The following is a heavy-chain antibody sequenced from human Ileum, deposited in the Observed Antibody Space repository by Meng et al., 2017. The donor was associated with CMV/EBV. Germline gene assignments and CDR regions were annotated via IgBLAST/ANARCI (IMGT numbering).Heavy chain of an antibody. V-gene: IGHV3-23*01. J-gene: IGHJ4*02. CDR1: GFILNYCA. CDR2: VTGNGDTT. Sequence: LSGATFGFILNYCAMNGVRQPPGRGLGWVSGVTGNGDTTFCADSVKGRFSISRDNSKNTVSLQMNSLRAEDTAVYYCAKGGRSSGSYDWGQGTLVTVSS. CDR3: AKGGRSSGSYD. D-gene: IGHD3-22*01.